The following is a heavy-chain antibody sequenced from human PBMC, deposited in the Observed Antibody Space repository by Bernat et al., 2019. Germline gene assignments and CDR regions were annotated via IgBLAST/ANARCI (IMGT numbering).Heavy chain of an antibody. D-gene: IGHD7-27*01. CDR1: GGSTSSYY. V-gene: IGHV4-59*08. CDR3: ARQAGDRAFDI. J-gene: IGHJ3*02. Sequence: QVQLQESGPGLVKPSETLSLTCTVSGGSTSSYYWSWIRQPPGKGLEWIGYIYYSGSTNYNPSLKSRVTISVDTSKNQFSLKLSSVTAADTAVYYCARQAGDRAFDIWGQGTMVTVSS. CDR2: IYYSGST.